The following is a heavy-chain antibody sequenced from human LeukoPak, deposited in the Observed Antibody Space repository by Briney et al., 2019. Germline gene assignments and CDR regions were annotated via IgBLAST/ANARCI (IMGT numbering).Heavy chain of an antibody. CDR1: GGSISSSSYY. J-gene: IGHJ5*02. CDR3: ARMVESTVTIAFENWFDP. CDR2: IYYSGST. Sequence: NPSETLSLTCTVSGGSISSSSYYWHWIRQPPGQGLEWIGHIYYSGSTNYNPSLKSRVTISVDTSKNQFSLKLSSVTAADTAVYYCARMVESTVTIAFENWFDPWGQGTLVTVSS. V-gene: IGHV4-61*01. D-gene: IGHD4-11*01.